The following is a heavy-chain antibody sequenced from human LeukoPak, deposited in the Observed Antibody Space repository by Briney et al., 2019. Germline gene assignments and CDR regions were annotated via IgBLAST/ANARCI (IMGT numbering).Heavy chain of an antibody. CDR3: ARARSSSGGY. Sequence: GGSLRLSCAASGFTFDDYGMSWVRQAPGKGLECISGFSGSGGSTYYADSVKGRFTISRDNSKNTLYLQMNSLRAEDTAVYYCARARSSSGGYWGQGTLVTVSS. V-gene: IGHV3-23*01. CDR1: GFTFDDYG. D-gene: IGHD6-13*01. CDR2: FSGSGGST. J-gene: IGHJ4*02.